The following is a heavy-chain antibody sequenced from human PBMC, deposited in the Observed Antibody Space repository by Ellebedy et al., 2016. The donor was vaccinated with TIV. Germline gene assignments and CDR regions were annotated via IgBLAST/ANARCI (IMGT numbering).Heavy chain of an antibody. J-gene: IGHJ4*02. CDR1: GYNFTGYH. V-gene: IGHV1-3*01. Sequence: ASVKVSCKASGYNFTGYHIHWVRQAPGQRLEWMGWINAGNGDTTYSQRFQGRVTITRDTSASTAYMELSSLRSEDTAVYYCARDRSSSSIYDYWGQGTLVTVSS. D-gene: IGHD6-6*01. CDR2: INAGNGDT. CDR3: ARDRSSSSIYDY.